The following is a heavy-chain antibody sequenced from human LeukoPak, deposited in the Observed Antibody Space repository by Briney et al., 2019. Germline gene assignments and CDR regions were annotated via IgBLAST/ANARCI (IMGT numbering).Heavy chain of an antibody. CDR3: ASVGANYYDSSGYYPPRRSSYYYMDV. CDR2: INHSGST. V-gene: IGHV4-34*01. J-gene: IGHJ6*03. D-gene: IGHD3-22*01. Sequence: PPETLSLTCAVYGGSFSGYYWSWIRQPPGKWREWIGEINHSGSTNYNPSLKSRVTISVDTSKNQFSLKLSSVTAADTAVYYCASVGANYYDSSGYYPPRRSSYYYMDVWGKGTTVTVSS. CDR1: GGSFSGYY.